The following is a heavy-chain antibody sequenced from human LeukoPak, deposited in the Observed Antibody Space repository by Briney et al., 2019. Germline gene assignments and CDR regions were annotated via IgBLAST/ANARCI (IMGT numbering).Heavy chain of an antibody. V-gene: IGHV1-46*01. CDR1: GYTFTSYY. Sequence: RASVKVSCKASGYTFTSYYMHWVRQAPGQGLEWMGIINPSGGSTSYAQKFQGRVTMTRDTSTSTVYMELSRLSSDDTAVYYCARDLGQLGMDVWGQGTTVTVSS. CDR3: ARDLGQLGMDV. CDR2: INPSGGST. J-gene: IGHJ6*02.